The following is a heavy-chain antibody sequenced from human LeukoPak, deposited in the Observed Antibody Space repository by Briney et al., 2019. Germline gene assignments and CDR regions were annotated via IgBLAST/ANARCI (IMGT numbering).Heavy chain of an antibody. V-gene: IGHV3-23*01. CDR1: GFTFSSYA. J-gene: IGHJ4*02. CDR3: AKVETSGGANCYALDY. CDR2: ISGSDGST. D-gene: IGHD2-2*01. Sequence: GGSLRLSCAASGFTFSSYAMTWVRQAPDKGRGWVSAISGSDGSTYYADSVKGRFTISRDDSQNTLYLQMNSLSAEDTAVYYCAKVETSGGANCYALDYWGQGTLVTVSS.